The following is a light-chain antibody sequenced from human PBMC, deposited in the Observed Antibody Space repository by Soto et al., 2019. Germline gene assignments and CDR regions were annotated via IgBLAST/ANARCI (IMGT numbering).Light chain of an antibody. CDR2: GAY. CDR3: QHYHNWPYT. CDR1: QNIIRN. J-gene: IGKJ2*01. Sequence: EIVVTQSPYTLSVSPWEGATLSCRATQNIIRNLAWYRQKPGQAPSLLIYGAYTRDTGITSRFSGSGSGTEFTLTISSLQSEDSAVYYCQHYHNWPYTFGQGTKLEI. V-gene: IGKV3-15*01.